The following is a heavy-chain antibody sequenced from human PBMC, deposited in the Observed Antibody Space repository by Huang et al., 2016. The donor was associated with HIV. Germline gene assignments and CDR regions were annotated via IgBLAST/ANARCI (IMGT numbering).Heavy chain of an antibody. CDR1: GFSFSDSG. V-gene: IGHV3-30*18. Sequence: QVQLVESGGGVVEPGRSLRVSCAASGFSFSDSGMHWVRQEPCKGLEWGAVISDDGRNKFYADSVKGRFTISRDNSKNTVYLQMNSLRAGDTAVYYCAKDRRAYYYGSGIEYWGQGARVTVSS. CDR2: ISDDGRNK. D-gene: IGHD3-10*01. J-gene: IGHJ4*02. CDR3: AKDRRAYYYGSGIEY.